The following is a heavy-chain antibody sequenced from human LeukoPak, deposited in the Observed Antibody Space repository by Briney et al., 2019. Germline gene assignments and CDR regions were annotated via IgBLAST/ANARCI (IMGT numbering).Heavy chain of an antibody. CDR1: GFTFSSYW. D-gene: IGHD4-17*01. Sequence: GGSLRLSCAASGFTFSSYWMHWVRQPPGKGLVWVSRIDIDGSSATYADSVKGRFTISRDNAENTVYLQMNSLRVEDTGVYYCASALTTVTPHFHCWGQGTLVTVSS. J-gene: IGHJ4*02. V-gene: IGHV3-74*01. CDR3: ASALTTVTPHFHC. CDR2: IDIDGSSA.